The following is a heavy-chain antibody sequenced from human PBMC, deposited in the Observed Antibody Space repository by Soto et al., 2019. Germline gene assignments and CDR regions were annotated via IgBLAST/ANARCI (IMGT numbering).Heavy chain of an antibody. V-gene: IGHV3-53*01. CDR2: IYNDGTT. CDR3: VRPLPSGRNYGMDV. Sequence: PRGSLRLSCTASGLSVRNNYMSWFRQAPGMGLEWVSVIYNDGTTYYADSVKGRFTISRDTSKNTLSLQMDSLRAEDTAVYYCVRPLPSGRNYGMDVWGQGTTVTVSS. J-gene: IGHJ6*02. CDR1: GLSVRNNY. D-gene: IGHD3-10*01.